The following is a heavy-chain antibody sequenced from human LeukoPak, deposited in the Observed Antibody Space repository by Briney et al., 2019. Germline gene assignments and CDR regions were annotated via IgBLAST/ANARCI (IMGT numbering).Heavy chain of an antibody. J-gene: IGHJ6*03. CDR3: ARVPTVTIYYYYYYMDV. CDR2: IIPIFGTA. Sequence: SVKVSCKASGGTFSSYAISWVRQAPGQGLEWMGGIIPIFGTANYAQKFQGRVTITADESTSTAYMELSSLRSEDTAVYYCARVPTVTIYYYYYYMDVWGKGTTVTVSS. CDR1: GGTFSSYA. D-gene: IGHD4-11*01. V-gene: IGHV1-69*13.